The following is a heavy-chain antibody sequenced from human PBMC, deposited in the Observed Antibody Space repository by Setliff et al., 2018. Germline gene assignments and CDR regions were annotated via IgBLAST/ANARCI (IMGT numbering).Heavy chain of an antibody. J-gene: IGHJ5*01. CDR1: GYTFTRYG. D-gene: IGHD3-16*01. CDR2: ISVYNSNT. CDR3: ARDLGNWFDS. Sequence: ASVKVSCKASGYTFTRYGISWVRQAPGQGLEWMGWISVYNSNTNYAEKLRGRVTMTTDTSTSTAYVELRSLRAEDTAVYYCARDLGNWFDSWGQGTVVTVSS. V-gene: IGHV1-18*01.